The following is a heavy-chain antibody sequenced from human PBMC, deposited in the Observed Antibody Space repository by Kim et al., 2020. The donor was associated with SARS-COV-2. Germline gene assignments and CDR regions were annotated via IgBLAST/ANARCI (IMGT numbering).Heavy chain of an antibody. V-gene: IGHV1-2*02. J-gene: IGHJ5*02. Sequence: YAQKLQGRVTMTRDTSISTAYMELSRLRSDDTAVYYCARDRPLYGNNFDPWGQGTLVTVSS. CDR3: ARDRPLYGNNFDP. D-gene: IGHD4-4*01.